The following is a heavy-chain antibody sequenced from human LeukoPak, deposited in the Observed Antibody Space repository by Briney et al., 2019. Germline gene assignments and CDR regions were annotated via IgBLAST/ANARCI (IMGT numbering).Heavy chain of an antibody. CDR2: IYTSGST. D-gene: IGHD3-22*01. J-gene: IGHJ4*02. V-gene: IGHV4-4*07. CDR3: ARDLLTYYYDSSGYYLDY. CDR1: GGSISSYY. Sequence: SETLSLTCTVSGGSISSYYWSWIRQPAGKGLEWIGRIYTSGSTNYNPSLKSRVTMSVDTSKNQFSLKLSSVTAADTAVYYCARDLLTYYYDSSGYYLDYWGQGSLVTVSS.